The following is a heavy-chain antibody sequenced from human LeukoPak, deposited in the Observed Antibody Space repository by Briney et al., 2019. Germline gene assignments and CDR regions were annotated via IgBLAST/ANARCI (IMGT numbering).Heavy chain of an antibody. CDR2: IIPILGIA. J-gene: IGHJ4*02. Sequence: ASVKVSCKASGGTFSSYAISWVRQAPGQGLEWMGRIIPILGIANYAQKFQGRVTITADKSTSTAYMELSSLRSEDTAVYYCARDKSPHGIAVAGADYWGQGTLVTVS. CDR1: GGTFSSYA. D-gene: IGHD6-19*01. CDR3: ARDKSPHGIAVAGADY. V-gene: IGHV1-69*04.